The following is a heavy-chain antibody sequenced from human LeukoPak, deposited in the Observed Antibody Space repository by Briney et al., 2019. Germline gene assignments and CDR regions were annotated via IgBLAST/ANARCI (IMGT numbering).Heavy chain of an antibody. CDR2: INHSGST. J-gene: IGHJ5*02. V-gene: IGHV4-34*01. D-gene: IGHD2-21*02. CDR3: ARTPTYCGGDCYYFGP. Sequence: SETLSLTCAVYGGSFSGYYWSWIRQPPGKGLEWIGEINHSGSTNYNPSLRSRVTISVDRSKNQFSLKLSSVTAADTAMYFCARTPTYCGGDCYYFGPWGQGTLVTVSS. CDR1: GGSFSGYY.